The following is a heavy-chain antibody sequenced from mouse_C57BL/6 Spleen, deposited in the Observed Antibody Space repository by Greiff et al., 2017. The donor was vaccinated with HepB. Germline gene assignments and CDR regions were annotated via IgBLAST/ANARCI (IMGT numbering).Heavy chain of an antibody. CDR3: ARWGPRGPYYYAMDY. Sequence: EVQLQQSGPELVKPGASVKISCKASGYTFTDYYMNWVKQSHGKSLEWIGDINPNNGGTSYNQKFKGKATLTVDKSSSTAYMELRSLTSEDSAVYYCARWGPRGPYYYAMDYWGQGTSVTVSS. CDR2: INPNNGGT. V-gene: IGHV1-26*01. J-gene: IGHJ4*01. D-gene: IGHD3-3*01. CDR1: GYTFTDYY.